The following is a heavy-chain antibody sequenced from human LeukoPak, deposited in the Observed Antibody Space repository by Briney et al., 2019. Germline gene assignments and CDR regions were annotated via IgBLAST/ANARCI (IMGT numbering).Heavy chain of an antibody. CDR1: GFTVSSNY. CDR2: IYSGGGT. Sequence: PGGSLRLSCAASGFTVSSNYMSWVRQAPGKGLEWVSVIYSGGGTYYADSVKGRFTISRDNAKKSLYLQMNSLRAEDTAVYYCARPLSGTTDFDYWGQGTLVTVSS. CDR3: ARPLSGTTDFDY. D-gene: IGHD1-20*01. V-gene: IGHV3-66*04. J-gene: IGHJ4*02.